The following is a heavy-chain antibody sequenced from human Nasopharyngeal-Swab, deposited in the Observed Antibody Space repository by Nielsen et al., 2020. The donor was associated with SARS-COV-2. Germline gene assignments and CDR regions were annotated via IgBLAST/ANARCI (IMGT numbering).Heavy chain of an antibody. D-gene: IGHD6-19*01. CDR3: VHSTGWRLDY. CDR1: GFSLSTSKVG. CDR2: LYWDDDN. Sequence: SGPTLVKPSQTLTLTCTFSGFSLSTSKVGVSWVRQLPGKALEWLALLYWDDDNRYNPSLKNRITITRDTSKNQVVLTMTNMDPVDPATYYCVHSTGWRLDYWGQGTLVTVSS. J-gene: IGHJ4*02. V-gene: IGHV2-5*02.